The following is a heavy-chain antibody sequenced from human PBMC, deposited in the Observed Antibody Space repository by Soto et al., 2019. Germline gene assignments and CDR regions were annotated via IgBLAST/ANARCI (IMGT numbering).Heavy chain of an antibody. D-gene: IGHD5-12*01. J-gene: IGHJ5*02. V-gene: IGHV4-59*01. CDR2: IYYSGST. Sequence: PSETLSLTCTVSGGSISSYYWSWIRQPPGKGLEWIGYIYYSGSTNYNPSLKSRVTISVDTSKNQFSLKLSSVTAADTAVYYCARDRSGYGEVWFDPWGQGTLVTVSS. CDR1: GGSISSYY. CDR3: ARDRSGYGEVWFDP.